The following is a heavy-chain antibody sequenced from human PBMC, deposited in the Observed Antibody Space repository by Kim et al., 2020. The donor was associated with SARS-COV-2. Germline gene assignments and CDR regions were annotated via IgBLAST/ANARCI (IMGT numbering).Heavy chain of an antibody. V-gene: IGHV3-7*03. CDR3: ARARGVGASGFDN. Sequence: YVDSVKGRFTISRHHAKKSLYLQVNTLRVQDTAVYYCARARGVGASGFDNWGQGALVTVSS. D-gene: IGHD1-26*01. J-gene: IGHJ4*02.